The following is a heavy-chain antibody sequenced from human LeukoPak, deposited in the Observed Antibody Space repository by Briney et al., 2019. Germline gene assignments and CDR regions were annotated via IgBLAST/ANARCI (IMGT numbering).Heavy chain of an antibody. J-gene: IGHJ5*02. Sequence: GESLKISCKGSGYSFTSYWIGWVRQTPGKGLEWMGIIYPGDSDTRYSPSFQGQVTISADKSISTAYLQWSSLKASDTAMYYCARQPGYSSGWKQFDPWGQGTLVTVSS. D-gene: IGHD6-19*01. V-gene: IGHV5-51*01. CDR1: GYSFTSYW. CDR2: IYPGDSDT. CDR3: ARQPGYSSGWKQFDP.